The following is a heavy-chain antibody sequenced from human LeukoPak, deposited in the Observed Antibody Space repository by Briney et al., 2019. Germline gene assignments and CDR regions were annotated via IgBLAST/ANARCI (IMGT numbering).Heavy chain of an antibody. D-gene: IGHD2-21*02. V-gene: IGHV1-18*01. J-gene: IGHJ4*02. CDR1: GYTFTSYA. Sequence: ASVKVSCKASGYTFTSYAFSWVRQAPGQGLEWMGWISAYNGNTNYAQKLQGRVTMTTDTSTSTAYMELRSLRSDDTAVYYCARVASCGGDCYVFDYWGQGTLVTVSS. CDR3: ARVASCGGDCYVFDY. CDR2: ISAYNGNT.